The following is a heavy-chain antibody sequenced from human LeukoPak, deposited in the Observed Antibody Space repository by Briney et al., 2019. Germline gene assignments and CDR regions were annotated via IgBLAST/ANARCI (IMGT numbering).Heavy chain of an antibody. Sequence: SETLSLTCTVSGGSISSSSYYWSWIRQPPGKGLEWIGYIYYSGSTNYNPSLKSRVTISVDTSKNQFSLKLSSVTAADTAVYYCARGSWSYYYMDVWGKGTTVTISS. J-gene: IGHJ6*03. CDR1: GGSISSSSYY. V-gene: IGHV4-61*01. D-gene: IGHD6-13*01. CDR3: ARGSWSYYYMDV. CDR2: IYYSGST.